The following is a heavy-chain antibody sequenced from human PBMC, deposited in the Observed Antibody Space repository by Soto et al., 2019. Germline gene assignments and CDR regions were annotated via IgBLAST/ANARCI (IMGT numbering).Heavy chain of an antibody. Sequence: GGSLRLSCAASGFTFSTYAMSWVRQAPGKGLEWVSTLDVTGERTYYADSVKGRFTISRDNSKNTLYLQMNSLRADDTAVYYCAKEYNIMTGSAFDVWGQGTMFTVSS. CDR3: AKEYNIMTGSAFDV. D-gene: IGHD3-9*01. CDR1: GFTFSTYA. V-gene: IGHV3-23*01. CDR2: LDVTGERT. J-gene: IGHJ3*01.